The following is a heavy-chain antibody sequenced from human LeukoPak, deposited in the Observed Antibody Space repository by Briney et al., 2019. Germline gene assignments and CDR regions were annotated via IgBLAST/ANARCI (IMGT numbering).Heavy chain of an antibody. D-gene: IGHD6-13*01. CDR1: GGSISSYY. J-gene: IGHJ3*02. CDR2: IYTSGST. CDR3: ASQYSSSWYFRHAFDT. Sequence: PSETLSLTCTVSGGSISSYYWSWIRQPAGKGLEWIGRIYTSGSTNYNPSLKSRVTMSVDTSKNQFSLKLSSVTAADTAVYYCASQYSSSWYFRHAFDTWGQGTMVTVSS. V-gene: IGHV4-4*07.